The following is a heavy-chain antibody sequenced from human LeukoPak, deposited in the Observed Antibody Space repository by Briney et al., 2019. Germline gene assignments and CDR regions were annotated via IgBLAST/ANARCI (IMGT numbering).Heavy chain of an antibody. CDR2: VFDSGRT. Sequence: SETLSLTCTVPGGSMTTHHWNWIRQTPGKGLEWIGYVFDSGRTKMNPSLTSRVTLSTDTSKNQLSLRLSSVTAADTAVYYCTTIKRGDIFGYFDFWGQGILVTVSS. J-gene: IGHJ4*02. CDR3: TTIKRGDIFGYFDF. D-gene: IGHD5-18*01. CDR1: GGSMTTHH. V-gene: IGHV4-59*11.